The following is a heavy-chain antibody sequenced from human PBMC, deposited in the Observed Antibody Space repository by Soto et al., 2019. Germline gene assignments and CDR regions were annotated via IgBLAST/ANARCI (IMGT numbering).Heavy chain of an antibody. Sequence: QVQLVQSGAEVKKPGATMKVSCKASGFTFTSYGISWVRQAPGQGLEWMGWVSAYNGNTHYAQKLQGRVTMTTDTSTTTAYMKLRSRRSDDTAVYYCSRGGSSWQPHEDYWGQGSLVTVSS. CDR1: GFTFTSYG. CDR2: VSAYNGNT. J-gene: IGHJ4*02. CDR3: SRGGSSWQPHEDY. V-gene: IGHV1-18*01. D-gene: IGHD6-13*01.